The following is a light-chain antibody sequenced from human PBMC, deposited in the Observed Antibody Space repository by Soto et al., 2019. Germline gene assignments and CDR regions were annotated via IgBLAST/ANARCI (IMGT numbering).Light chain of an antibody. CDR2: DNN. Sequence: QSVLTQPPSVSGAPGQRVASSCTGSSSNIGAGFDVHWYQQFPGTAPKLLIYDNNNRPSGVPDRFSGSKSGTSASLAITGLQAEDEADYYCQSYDSSLSAVVFGGGTKLTVL. J-gene: IGLJ2*01. V-gene: IGLV1-40*01. CDR3: QSYDSSLSAVV. CDR1: SSNIGAGFD.